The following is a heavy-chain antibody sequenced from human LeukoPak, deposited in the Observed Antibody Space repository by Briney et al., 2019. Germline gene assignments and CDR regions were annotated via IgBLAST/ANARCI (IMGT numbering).Heavy chain of an antibody. Sequence: SETLSLTCTVSGGSISSYYWSWIRQPPGKGLEWIGYIYYSGSTNYNPSLKSRGTISVDTSKDQFSLKLSSVTAADTAVYYCARDDPKGTFPFDYWGQGTLVTVSS. CDR2: IYYSGST. V-gene: IGHV4-59*01. CDR3: ARDDPKGTFPFDY. J-gene: IGHJ4*02. D-gene: IGHD2/OR15-2a*01. CDR1: GGSISSYY.